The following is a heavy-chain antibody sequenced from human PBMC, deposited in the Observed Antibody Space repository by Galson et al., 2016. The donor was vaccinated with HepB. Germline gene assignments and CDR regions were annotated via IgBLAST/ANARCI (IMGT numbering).Heavy chain of an antibody. V-gene: IGHV3-30*04. CDR2: ITPEGSDT. D-gene: IGHD2/OR15-2a*01. CDR3: ARDGISSLDQ. CDR1: GFTFSSFE. J-gene: IGHJ4*02. Sequence: SLRLSCAASGFTFSSFEMNWVRQAPGKGLDWVALITPEGSDTYYADAVKGRFTISRDNSKNTLSLQMNSLRAEDTAIYYCARDGISSLDQWGQGILVTVSS.